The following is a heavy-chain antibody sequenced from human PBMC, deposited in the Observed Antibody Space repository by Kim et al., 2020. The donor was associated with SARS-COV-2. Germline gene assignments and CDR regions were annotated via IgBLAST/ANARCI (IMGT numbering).Heavy chain of an antibody. J-gene: IGHJ6*02. CDR2: MNPNSGNT. CDR1: GYTFTSYD. CDR3: ARWGSIYYYYGMDV. D-gene: IGHD2-15*01. V-gene: IGHV1-8*01. Sequence: ASVKVSCKASGYTFTSYDINWVRQATGQGLEWMGWMNPNSGNTGYAQKFQGRVTMTRNTSISTAYMELSSLRSEDTAVYYCARWGSIYYYYGMDVWGQGTTVTVSS.